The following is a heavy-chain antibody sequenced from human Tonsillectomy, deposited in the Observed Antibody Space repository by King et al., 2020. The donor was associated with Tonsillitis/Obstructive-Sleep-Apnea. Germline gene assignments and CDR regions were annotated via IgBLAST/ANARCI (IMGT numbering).Heavy chain of an antibody. CDR1: GFSVTYYY. Sequence: VQLVESGGGLIQPGGSLRLSCAASGFSVTYYYMTWVRQAPGKGLEWVSSIYAGDRTDYADSVKGRVNISRDRSKNTLFLQVSGLRVEDTAIYCCAGDPTSVTARGYWGQGTLVTVSS. CDR2: IYAGDRT. V-gene: IGHV3-53*01. CDR3: AGDPTSVTARGY. D-gene: IGHD4-17*01. J-gene: IGHJ4*02.